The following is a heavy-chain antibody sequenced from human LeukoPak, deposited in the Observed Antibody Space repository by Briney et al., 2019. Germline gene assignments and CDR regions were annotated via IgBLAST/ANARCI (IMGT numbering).Heavy chain of an antibody. CDR1: GFTFSAFG. D-gene: IGHD2-15*01. CDR3: AKDLDCSGGTCHKTVDY. Sequence: PGGSLRLSCPASGFTFSAFGMHWVRQAPGKGPEWVAFIRFDASDKFYADSVKGRFTISRDNSKNTLHLQMNSLSSEDTAVYYCAKDLDCSGGTCHKTVDYGGRGTLVTVSS. V-gene: IGHV3-30*02. CDR2: IRFDASDK. J-gene: IGHJ4*02.